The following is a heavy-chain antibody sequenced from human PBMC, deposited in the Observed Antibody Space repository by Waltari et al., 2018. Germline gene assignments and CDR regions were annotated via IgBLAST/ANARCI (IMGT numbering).Heavy chain of an antibody. V-gene: IGHV3-72*01. J-gene: IGHJ4*02. CDR3: VRGYNSFDS. CDR2: IRPKARSYTT. CDR1: GFTFIDYY. D-gene: IGHD5-12*01. Sequence: EVQLVESGGGLVQPGGSLRLSCAASGFTFIDYYMDWVRQAPGKGLEWVARIRPKARSYTTEYTASVKGRFTISRDDSKNSLYLQMSNLRTDDTAMYYCVRGYNSFDSWGPGTQVTVSS.